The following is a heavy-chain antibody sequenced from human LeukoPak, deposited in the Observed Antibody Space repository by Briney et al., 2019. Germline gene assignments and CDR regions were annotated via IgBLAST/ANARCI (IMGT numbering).Heavy chain of an antibody. D-gene: IGHD5-18*01. CDR2: IPYDGSNK. Sequence: GGSLRLSCAASGFTFSSYGMHWVRQAPGKGLEWVAVIPYDGSNKYYADSVKGRFTISRDNSKNTLYLQMNSLRAEDTAVYYCAKDLGYSYGYYGMDVWGQGTTVTVSS. CDR1: GFTFSSYG. J-gene: IGHJ6*02. CDR3: AKDLGYSYGYYGMDV. V-gene: IGHV3-30*18.